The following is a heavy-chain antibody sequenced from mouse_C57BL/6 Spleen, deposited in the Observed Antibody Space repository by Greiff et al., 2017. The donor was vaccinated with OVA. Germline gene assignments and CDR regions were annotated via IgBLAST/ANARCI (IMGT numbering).Heavy chain of an antibody. CDR1: GYTFTSYT. D-gene: IGHD4-1*01. CDR3: ARTGTYYFDY. V-gene: IGHV1-4*01. J-gene: IGHJ2*01. CDR2: INPSSGYT. Sequence: LVESGAELARPGASVKMSCKASGYTFTSYTMHWVKQRPGQGLEWIGYINPSSGYTKYNQKFKDKATLTADKSSSTAYMQLSSLTSEDSAVYYCARTGTYYFDYWGQGTTLTVSS.